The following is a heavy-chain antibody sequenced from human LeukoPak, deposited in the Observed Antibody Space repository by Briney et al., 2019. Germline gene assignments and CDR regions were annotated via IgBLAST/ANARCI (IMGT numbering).Heavy chain of an antibody. V-gene: IGHV3-20*04. J-gene: IGHJ4*02. Sequence: AGGSLRLSCAASGFTFDDYGRSWVRQAPGKGLEWVSGINWNGGSTGYADSVKGRFTISRDNAKNSLYLQMNSLRAEDTALYYCARRGYYYDSSGYYDFDYWGQGTLVTVSS. D-gene: IGHD3-22*01. CDR1: GFTFDDYG. CDR3: ARRGYYYDSSGYYDFDY. CDR2: INWNGGST.